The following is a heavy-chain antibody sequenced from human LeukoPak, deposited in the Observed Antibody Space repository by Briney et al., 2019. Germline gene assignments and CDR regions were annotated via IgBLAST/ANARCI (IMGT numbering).Heavy chain of an antibody. J-gene: IGHJ4*02. D-gene: IGHD3-16*01. CDR2: INYRGST. Sequence: SETLSLTCTVSNASISSNTYYRAWIRQPPGKGLEYIGSINYRGSTYYNPSLKSRVTLSVDTSKNQFSLKLNSVTAADTAVYYCAAYKYDYVWGNQHFDYWGQGTLVAVSS. CDR3: AAYKYDYVWGNQHFDY. CDR1: NASISSNTYY. V-gene: IGHV4-39*07.